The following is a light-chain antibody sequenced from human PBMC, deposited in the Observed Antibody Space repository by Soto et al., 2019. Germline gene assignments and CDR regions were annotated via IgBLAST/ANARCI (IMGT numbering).Light chain of an antibody. CDR1: QSVSTK. V-gene: IGKV3-15*01. J-gene: IGKJ1*01. Sequence: EIVMTQSPATLSVSPGERATLSCRASQSVSTKLAWYQQKPGQAPRLLIFGASARATGIPARFSGSGSGTDFTLTISSLEPEDFAVYYCQQYSSSRTFGQGTKVDIK. CDR2: GAS. CDR3: QQYSSSRT.